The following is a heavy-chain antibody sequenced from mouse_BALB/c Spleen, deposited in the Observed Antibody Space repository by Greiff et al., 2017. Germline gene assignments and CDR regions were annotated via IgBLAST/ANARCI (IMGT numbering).Heavy chain of an antibody. Sequence: EVQLVESGGGLVKPGGSLKLSCAASGFTFSSYAMSWVRQTPEKRLEWVASISSGGSTYYPDSVKGRFTISRDNARNILYLQMSSLRSEDTAMYYCARGDYYGSSSSYWGQGTLVTVSA. CDR2: ISSGGST. D-gene: IGHD1-1*01. CDR3: ARGDYYGSSSSY. V-gene: IGHV5-6-5*01. J-gene: IGHJ3*01. CDR1: GFTFSSYA.